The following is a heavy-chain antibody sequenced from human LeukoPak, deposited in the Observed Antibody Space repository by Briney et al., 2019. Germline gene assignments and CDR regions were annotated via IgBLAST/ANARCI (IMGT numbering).Heavy chain of an antibody. D-gene: IGHD3-22*01. V-gene: IGHV4-59*01. J-gene: IGHJ4*02. CDR3: ARVSTDSYYYDSSGYYFDY. Sequence: GSLRLSCAASGFTFFTYSMNWIRQPPGKGLEWIGYIYYSGSTNYNPSLKSRVTISVDTSKNQFSLKLSSVTAADTAVYYCARVSTDSYYYDSSGYYFDYWGQGTLVTVSS. CDR1: GFTFFTYS. CDR2: IYYSGST.